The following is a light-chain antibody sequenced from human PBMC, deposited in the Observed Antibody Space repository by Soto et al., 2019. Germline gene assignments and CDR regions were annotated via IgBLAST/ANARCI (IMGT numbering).Light chain of an antibody. CDR3: GTWDTSLSAVV. CDR2: DNN. Sequence: QSVLTQPPSVSGAPGQTVTISCSGRSSNIGKNYVSWYQRLPGTAPKLLIYDNNERSSGIPDRFSGSKSGTSATLGIAGLQTGDEADYYCGTWDTSLSAVVFGGGTKLTVL. CDR1: SSNIGKNY. V-gene: IGLV1-51*01. J-gene: IGLJ2*01.